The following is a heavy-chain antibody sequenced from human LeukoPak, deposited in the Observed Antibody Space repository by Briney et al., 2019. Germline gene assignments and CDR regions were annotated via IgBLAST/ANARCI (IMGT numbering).Heavy chain of an antibody. D-gene: IGHD2-2*01. Sequence: PSETLSLTCTVSGYSISSGYYWGWIRQPPGKGLEWIGSIFHSGRTYYNPSPKSRVPISVDTSKNHFSLKLSSVTAADTAVYYCAHGAMYQLDYWGQGTLVTVSS. J-gene: IGHJ4*02. V-gene: IGHV4-38-2*02. CDR1: GYSISSGYY. CDR3: AHGAMYQLDY. CDR2: IFHSGRT.